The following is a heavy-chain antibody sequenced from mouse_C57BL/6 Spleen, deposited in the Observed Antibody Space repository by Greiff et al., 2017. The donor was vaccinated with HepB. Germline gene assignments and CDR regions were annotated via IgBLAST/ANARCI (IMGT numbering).Heavy chain of an antibody. V-gene: IGHV14-3*01. D-gene: IGHD2-4*01. CDR3: ARVGVYYDYDEHCDV. Sequence: VQLKESVAELVRPGASVKLSCTASGFNIKNTYMHWVKQRPEQGLEWIGRIDPANGNTKYAPKFQGKATITADTSSNTAYLQLSSLTSEDTAIYYCARVGVYYDYDEHCDVWGTGTTVTVSS. CDR2: IDPANGNT. CDR1: GFNIKNTY. J-gene: IGHJ1*03.